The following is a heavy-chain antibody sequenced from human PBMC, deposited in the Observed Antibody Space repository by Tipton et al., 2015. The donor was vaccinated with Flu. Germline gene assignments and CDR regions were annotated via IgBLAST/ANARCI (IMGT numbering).Heavy chain of an antibody. CDR1: GGSFSGYY. V-gene: IGHV4-34*01. Sequence: LRLSCAVYGGSFSGYYWSWIRQPPGKGLEWIGEINHSGSTNYNPPLKSRVTIPVDTSKNQFSLKLSSVPAADTAVYYCARSLATAGVLDYWGQGTLVTVSS. CDR3: ARSLATAGVLDY. D-gene: IGHD5-12*01. CDR2: INHSGST. J-gene: IGHJ4*02.